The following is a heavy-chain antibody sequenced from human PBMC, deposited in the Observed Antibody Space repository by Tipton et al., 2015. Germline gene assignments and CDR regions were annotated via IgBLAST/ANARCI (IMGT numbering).Heavy chain of an antibody. V-gene: IGHV4-4*02. D-gene: IGHD3-10*01. CDR3: ARDEGVTRGYYFDY. CDR2: INHGGST. J-gene: IGHJ4*02. Sequence: GLVKPSGTLSLTCTVSGDSISSSSWWSWVRQPPGKGLEWIGEINHGGSTNYNPSLKSRVTMSVDKSKNQFSLQLNSVTAADTAVYYCARDEGVTRGYYFDYWGQGTLVTVSS. CDR1: GDSISSSSW.